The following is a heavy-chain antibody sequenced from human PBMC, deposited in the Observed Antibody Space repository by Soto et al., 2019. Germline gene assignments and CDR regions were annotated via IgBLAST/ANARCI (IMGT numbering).Heavy chain of an antibody. CDR3: ASLPWYSGSYGAFDI. CDR1: GFTFSSYS. V-gene: IGHV3-21*01. Sequence: GGSLRLSCAASGFTFSSYSMNWVRQAPGKGLEWVSSISSSSSYIYYADSVKGRFTISRDNAKNSLYLQMNSLRAEDTAVYYCASLPWYSGSYGAFDIWGQGTMVTVSS. D-gene: IGHD1-26*01. J-gene: IGHJ3*02. CDR2: ISSSSSYI.